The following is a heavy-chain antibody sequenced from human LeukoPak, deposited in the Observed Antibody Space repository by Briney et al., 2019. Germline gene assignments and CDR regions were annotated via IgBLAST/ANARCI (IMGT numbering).Heavy chain of an antibody. J-gene: IGHJ4*02. V-gene: IGHV3-23*01. Sequence: GGSLRLSCAASGFTFSTYAMNWVRQAPGKGLEWVSTIGGRGSPTYYADSVKGRFSISRDNSKNTLFLQINSLSPEDTAVYYCARDPGYAIYYFDYWGQGDLVTVSS. D-gene: IGHD3-9*01. CDR2: IGGRGSPT. CDR3: ARDPGYAIYYFDY. CDR1: GFTFSTYA.